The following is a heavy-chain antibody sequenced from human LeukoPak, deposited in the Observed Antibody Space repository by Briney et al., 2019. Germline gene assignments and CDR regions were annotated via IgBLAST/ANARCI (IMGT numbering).Heavy chain of an antibody. CDR3: ANGVVGATGVPFRG. CDR1: GFTFSSYA. J-gene: IGHJ4*02. V-gene: IGHV3-23*01. D-gene: IGHD1-26*01. Sequence: PGGSLRLSCAASGFTFSSYAMSWVRQAPGKGLEWVSAISGSGGSTYYADSVKGRFTISRDNSKNTLYLQMNSLRAEDTAVYYCANGVVGATGVPFRGWGQGTLVTVSS. CDR2: ISGSGGST.